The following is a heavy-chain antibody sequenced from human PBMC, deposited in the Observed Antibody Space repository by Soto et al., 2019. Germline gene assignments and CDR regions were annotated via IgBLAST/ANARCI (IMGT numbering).Heavy chain of an antibody. CDR3: ARGVRGVIITSSDYYYYMDV. V-gene: IGHV4-34*01. Sequence: SENLSPPLPVFGGCLRGYYWGWIPPPPGKGLEWIGEINHSGSTNYNPSLKSRVTISVDASKNQFSLKLSSVTAADTAVYYCARGVRGVIITSSDYYYYMDVWGKGTTVTVSS. CDR2: INHSGST. CDR1: GGCLRGYY. J-gene: IGHJ6*03. D-gene: IGHD3-10*01.